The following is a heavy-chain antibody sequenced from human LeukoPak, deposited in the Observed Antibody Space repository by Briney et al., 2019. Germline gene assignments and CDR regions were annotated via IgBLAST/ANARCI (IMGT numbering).Heavy chain of an antibody. CDR1: GFTFDDYA. CDR3: ANDIGSGYWAYYYYGMDV. CDR2: ISWNSGSI. Sequence: GRSLRLSCAASGFTFDDYAMHWVRQAPGKGLEWVSGISWNSGSIGYADSVKGRFTISRDNAKNSLYLQMNSLRAEDTALYYCANDIGSGYWAYYYYGMDVWGQGTTVTVSS. V-gene: IGHV3-9*01. J-gene: IGHJ6*02. D-gene: IGHD3-22*01.